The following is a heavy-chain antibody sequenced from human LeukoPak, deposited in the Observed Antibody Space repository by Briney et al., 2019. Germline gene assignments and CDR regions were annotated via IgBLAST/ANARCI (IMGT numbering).Heavy chain of an antibody. CDR2: IKQDGSEK. V-gene: IGHV3-7*04. CDR3: VGGDYFDY. Sequence: GGSLRLSCAASRFTFSTYWMSWVRQAPGKGPEWVANIKQDGSEKYYVDSVKGRFTISRDNTKNSLYLQMNSLRAEDTAVYYCVGGDYFDYWGQGTLVTVSS. CDR1: RFTFSTYW. J-gene: IGHJ4*02.